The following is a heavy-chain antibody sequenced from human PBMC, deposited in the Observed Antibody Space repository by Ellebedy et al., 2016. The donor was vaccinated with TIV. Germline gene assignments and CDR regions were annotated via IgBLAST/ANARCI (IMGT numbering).Heavy chain of an antibody. J-gene: IGHJ4*02. Sequence: ASVKVSCKASGYTFTGYHIHWVRQAPGQGLEWMGWIYPYNGGTNYAQKFQGRVTMTRDTSISTGYMELSGLKSDDTAVYYCATFLYTSASSAYWGQGTLVTVSS. D-gene: IGHD6-25*01. CDR3: ATFLYTSASSAY. V-gene: IGHV1-2*02. CDR2: IYPYNGGT. CDR1: GYTFTGYH.